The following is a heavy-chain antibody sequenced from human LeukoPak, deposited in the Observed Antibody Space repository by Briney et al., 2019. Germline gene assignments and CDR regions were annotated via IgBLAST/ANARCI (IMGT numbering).Heavy chain of an antibody. D-gene: IGHD1-26*01. Sequence: PSETLSLTCTVSGGSISSSSYYWGWIRQPPEKGLEWIGEINHSGSTNYNPSLKSRVTISVDTSKNQFSLKLSSVTAADTAVYYCAREMGGSYPLYYMDVWGKGTTVTVSS. V-gene: IGHV4-39*07. CDR3: AREMGGSYPLYYMDV. J-gene: IGHJ6*03. CDR1: GGSISSSSYY. CDR2: INHSGST.